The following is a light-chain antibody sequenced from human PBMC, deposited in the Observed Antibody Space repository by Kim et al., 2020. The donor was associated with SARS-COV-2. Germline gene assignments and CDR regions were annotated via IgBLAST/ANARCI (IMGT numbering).Light chain of an antibody. Sequence: VSPGERVTLSCRASQSVSSNLAWYQQKPGQAPRLLIYGASTRATGISARFSGSGSGTEFTLTITSLQSEDLGVYYCQQYNKWPPYTFGQGTKLEI. V-gene: IGKV3-15*01. CDR3: QQYNKWPPYT. CDR1: QSVSSN. J-gene: IGKJ2*01. CDR2: GAS.